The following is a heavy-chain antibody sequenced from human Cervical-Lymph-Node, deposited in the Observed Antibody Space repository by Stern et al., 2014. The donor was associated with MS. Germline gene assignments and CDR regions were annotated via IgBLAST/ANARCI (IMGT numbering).Heavy chain of an antibody. Sequence: QLVQSGGDVVXXGRSLRLACEVSGFTFSRYAIHWVRQAPGKGLEWVAFISYHGRDKYYAESVRGRFSISRDNSKNTVFLHMDSLGPQDTAIYYCTRQDQQLVTFDYWGQGTLVSVSS. J-gene: IGHJ4*02. V-gene: IGHV3-30-3*01. CDR3: TRQDQQLVTFDY. CDR2: ISYHGRDK. CDR1: GFTFSRYA. D-gene: IGHD5-18*01.